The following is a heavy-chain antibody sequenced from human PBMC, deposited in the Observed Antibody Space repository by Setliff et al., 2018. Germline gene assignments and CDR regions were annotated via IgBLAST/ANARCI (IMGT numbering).Heavy chain of an antibody. V-gene: IGHV3-48*03. J-gene: IGHJ6*02. D-gene: IGHD3-16*01. Sequence: SCKASGYTFVNYGINWVRQAPGQGLEWVSYIDKSGDRTEYADSVKGRFTISRDNAENSLHLQMNSLRAEDTAVYYCARDGGMGMIKGYYYGLDVWGQGTSVTVSS. CDR3: ARDGGMGMIKGYYYGLDV. CDR1: GYTFVNYG. CDR2: IDKSGDRT.